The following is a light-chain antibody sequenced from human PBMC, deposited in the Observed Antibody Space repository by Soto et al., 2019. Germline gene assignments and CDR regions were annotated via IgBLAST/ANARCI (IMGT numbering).Light chain of an antibody. CDR3: QQRSNWPLLT. J-gene: IGKJ4*01. CDR2: DAS. Sequence: EIVLTQSPATLSLSPGERATLSCRASQSVSSYLACYQQKPGQAPRLLIYDASNRATGIPARFSGSGYGTDFPLTISSLEPEDFAVYYCQQRSNWPLLTFGGGTKVEIK. V-gene: IGKV3-11*01. CDR1: QSVSSY.